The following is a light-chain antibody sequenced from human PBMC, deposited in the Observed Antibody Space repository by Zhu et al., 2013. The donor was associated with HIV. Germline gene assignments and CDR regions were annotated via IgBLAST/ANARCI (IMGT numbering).Light chain of an antibody. CDR1: NSNIGNNY. CDR3: GTWDTSLSVVV. CDR2: DNH. Sequence: QSVLTQPPSVSAAPGQKVTISCSGSNSNIGNNYVAWYQQVPGTAPKLLIYDNHNRPSGIPDRFSGSKSVTSATLGITGLQTGDEADYYCGTWDTSLSVVVFGGGTKLTVL. J-gene: IGLJ2*01. V-gene: IGLV1-51*01.